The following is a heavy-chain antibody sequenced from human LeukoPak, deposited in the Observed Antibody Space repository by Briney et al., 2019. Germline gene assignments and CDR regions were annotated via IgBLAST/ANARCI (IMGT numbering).Heavy chain of an antibody. J-gene: IGHJ6*02. V-gene: IGHV3-13*01. CDR2: IGTAGDT. CDR3: ARGQWLATTNYYGMDV. Sequence: GGSLRLSCAAPGFTFSSYDMHWVRQATGKGLEWVSAIGTAGDTYYPGSVKGRFTISRENAKNSLYLQMNSLRAGDTAVYYCARGQWLATTNYYGMDVWGQGTTVTVSS. CDR1: GFTFSSYD. D-gene: IGHD6-19*01.